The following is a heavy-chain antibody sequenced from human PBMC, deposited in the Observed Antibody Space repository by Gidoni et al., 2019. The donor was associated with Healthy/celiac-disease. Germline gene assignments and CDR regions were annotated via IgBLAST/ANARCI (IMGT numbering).Heavy chain of an antibody. CDR3: ARYDGDYVRPFDY. CDR1: GGSISSGGYY. J-gene: IGHJ4*02. Sequence: QVQLQESGPGLVKPSHTLSLTCTVSGGSISSGGYYWRWIRQHPGKGLEWIGLNYYSGSTYYNPSLKSRVTISVDTSKNQFSLKLSSVTAADTAVYYCARYDGDYVRPFDYWGQGTLVTVSS. D-gene: IGHD4-17*01. CDR2: NYYSGST. V-gene: IGHV4-31*03.